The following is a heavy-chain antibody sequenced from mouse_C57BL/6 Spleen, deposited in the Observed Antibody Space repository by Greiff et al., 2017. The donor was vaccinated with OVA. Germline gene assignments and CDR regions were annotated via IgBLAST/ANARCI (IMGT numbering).Heavy chain of an antibody. CDR3: ASSIYDGPAWFAY. V-gene: IGHV1-4*01. J-gene: IGHJ3*01. D-gene: IGHD2-3*01. CDR2: INPSSGYT. Sequence: VKLVESGAELARPGASVKMSCKASGYTFTSYTMHWVKQRPGQGLEWIGYINPSSGYTKYNQKFKDKATWTADKSSSTAYMQLSSLTSEDSAVYYCASSIYDGPAWFAYWGQGTLVTVSA. CDR1: GYTFTSYT.